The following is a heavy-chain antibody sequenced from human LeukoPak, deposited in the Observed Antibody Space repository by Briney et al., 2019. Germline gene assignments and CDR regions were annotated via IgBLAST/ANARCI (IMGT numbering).Heavy chain of an antibody. CDR3: AKDGMATLYYFDY. CDR1: GGSISSSSYY. Sequence: SETLSLTCTVSGGSISSSSYYWGWIRQPPGKGLEWIGYIFYSGSTYYSPSLKSRVTISVDTSKNQFSLNLISVTAADTAVYYCAKDGMATLYYFDYWGQGSLVTVSS. D-gene: IGHD5-24*01. CDR2: IFYSGST. V-gene: IGHV4-39*02. J-gene: IGHJ4*02.